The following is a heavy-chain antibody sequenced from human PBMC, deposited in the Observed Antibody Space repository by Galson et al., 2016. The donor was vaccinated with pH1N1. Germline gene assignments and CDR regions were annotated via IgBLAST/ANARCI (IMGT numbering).Heavy chain of an antibody. CDR1: GYTFTDHY. CDR3: ARHDYGGCFDP. V-gene: IGHV1-2*06. CDR2: ISPDSGGP. D-gene: IGHD4-23*01. J-gene: IGHJ5*02. Sequence: SVKVSCKASGYTFTDHYIHWVRQAPGQGLEWMGRISPDSGGPNYAQKFRGRVTMTGATSINTAYMELSRLRSDDTAVYYCARHDYGGCFDPWGQGTLVTVSS.